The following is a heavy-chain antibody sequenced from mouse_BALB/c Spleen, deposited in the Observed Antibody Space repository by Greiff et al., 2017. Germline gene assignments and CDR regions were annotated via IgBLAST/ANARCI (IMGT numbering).Heavy chain of an antibody. J-gene: IGHJ2*01. D-gene: IGHD2-4*01. CDR2: IRNKANGYTT. V-gene: IGHV7-3*02. Sequence: EVKLMESGGGLVQPGGSLRLSCATSGFTFTDYYMSWVRQPPGKALEWLGFIRNKANGYTTEYSASVKGRFTISRDTSQSILYLQMNTLRAEDSATYYCARDRGGLRRGDYFDYWGQGTTLTVSS. CDR3: ARDRGGLRRGDYFDY. CDR1: GFTFTDYY.